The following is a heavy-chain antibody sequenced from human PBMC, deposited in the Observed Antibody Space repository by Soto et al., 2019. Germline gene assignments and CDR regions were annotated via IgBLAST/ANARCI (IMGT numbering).Heavy chain of an antibody. Sequence: SLRLSCAASGFIFRNFWMNWVRQAPGKGLEWLGNINEDGSMTSYVDSVKGRFTTSRDNAERSLYLHLSSLRAEDTAVYYCARGTSTPGFDYLGQGTLVTVSS. D-gene: IGHD1-1*01. CDR1: GFIFRNFW. J-gene: IGHJ4*02. V-gene: IGHV3-7*04. CDR3: ARGTSTPGFDY. CDR2: INEDGSMT.